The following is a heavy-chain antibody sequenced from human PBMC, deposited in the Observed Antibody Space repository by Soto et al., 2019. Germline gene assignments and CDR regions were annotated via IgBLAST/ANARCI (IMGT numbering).Heavy chain of an antibody. V-gene: IGHV1-69*13. CDR1: GDTFSRYT. Sequence: SVQVSCKASGDTFSRYTVNWVRQAPRKGLEWMGGIIPRFGTTNYAPTLQGRATITADESTNTVYMELSSLRSEDTALYYCARGRGLYNSGRSQLDYWGQGTLVTVSS. CDR3: ARGRGLYNSGRSQLDY. D-gene: IGHD1-1*01. J-gene: IGHJ4*02. CDR2: IIPRFGTT.